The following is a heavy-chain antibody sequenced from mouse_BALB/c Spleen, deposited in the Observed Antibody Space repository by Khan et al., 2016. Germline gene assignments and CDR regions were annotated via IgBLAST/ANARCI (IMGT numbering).Heavy chain of an antibody. CDR1: GYTFTSYW. Sequence: QIQLVQSGAELAKPGASVKMSCKASGYTFTSYWMHWVKQRPGQGLEWIGYINPSTGYTEYNKKFKDTATLTAYKSSSTAYMQLSSLTSEASAVYYCASWAYYGNYLFAYWGQGTLVTVSA. V-gene: IGHV1-7*01. CDR2: INPSTGYT. CDR3: ASWAYYGNYLFAY. D-gene: IGHD2-10*01. J-gene: IGHJ3*01.